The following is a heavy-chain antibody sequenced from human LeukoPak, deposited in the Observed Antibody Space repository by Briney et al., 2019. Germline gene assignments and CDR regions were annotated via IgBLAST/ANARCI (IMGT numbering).Heavy chain of an antibody. Sequence: PSGTLSLTCAVSGGSISSSNWWSWVRQPPGKGLEWIGEIYHSGSTNYNPSLKSRVTISVDKSKNQFSLKLSSVTAADTAVYYCARDEYSSSPNWFDPWGQGTLVTVSS. CDR3: ARDEYSSSPNWFDP. V-gene: IGHV4-4*02. J-gene: IGHJ5*02. CDR1: GGSISSSNW. CDR2: IYHSGST. D-gene: IGHD6-6*01.